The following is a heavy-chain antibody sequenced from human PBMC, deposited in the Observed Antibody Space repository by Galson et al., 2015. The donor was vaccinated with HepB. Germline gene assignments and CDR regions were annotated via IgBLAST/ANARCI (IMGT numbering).Heavy chain of an antibody. J-gene: IGHJ3*02. V-gene: IGHV4-59*08. Sequence: ETLSLTCTVSGGSISSYYWSWIRQPPGKGLEWIGYIYYSESTNYNPPLKSRVTISVDTSKNQFSLKLSSVTAADTAVYYCARLSGSACDIWGQGTMVTVSS. CDR2: IYYSEST. CDR3: ARLSGSACDI. CDR1: GGSISSYY. D-gene: IGHD1-26*01.